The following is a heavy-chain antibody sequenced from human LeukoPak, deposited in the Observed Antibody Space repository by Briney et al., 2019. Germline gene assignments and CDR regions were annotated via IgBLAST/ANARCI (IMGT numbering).Heavy chain of an antibody. CDR1: GYTFTSYD. CDR3: VRSPYYYGSGSYPD. D-gene: IGHD3-10*01. CDR2: MNPNSGNT. V-gene: IGHV1-8*01. Sequence: ASVKVSCKASGYTFTSYDINWVRQATGQGLEWMGWMNPNSGNTGYAQKFQGRVTMTRNTSISTAYMELSSLRSEDTAVYYCVRSPYYYGSGSYPDWGQGTLVTVSS. J-gene: IGHJ4*02.